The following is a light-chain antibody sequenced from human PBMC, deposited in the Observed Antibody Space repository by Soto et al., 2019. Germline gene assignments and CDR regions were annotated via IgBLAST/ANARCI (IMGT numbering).Light chain of an antibody. CDR2: ETS. CDR3: QETYSKPPT. J-gene: IGKJ4*01. Sequence: DIQMAQSPSSLYASVGDRVTITCRAGQNIAKYLNWYQQKPGKAPLLLIYETSKLEIGVPSRFAGSGAGTDFTLTISSLQPEDCATYYCQETYSKPPTFGGGTQVEI. CDR1: QNIAKY. V-gene: IGKV1-39*01.